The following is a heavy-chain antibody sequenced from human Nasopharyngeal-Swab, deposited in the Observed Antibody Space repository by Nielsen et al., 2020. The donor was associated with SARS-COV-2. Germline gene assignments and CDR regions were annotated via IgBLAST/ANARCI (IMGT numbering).Heavy chain of an antibody. CDR3: AKAPLYDYGDYFAFDI. V-gene: IGHV3-9*01. CDR1: GFTFDDYA. D-gene: IGHD4-17*01. Sequence: GGSLRLSFAASGFTFDDYAMHWVRQAPGKGLEWVSGNSWNSGSIGYADSVKGRFTISRDNAKNSLYLQMNSLRAEDTALYYCAKAPLYDYGDYFAFDIWGQGTMVTVSS. J-gene: IGHJ3*02. CDR2: NSWNSGSI.